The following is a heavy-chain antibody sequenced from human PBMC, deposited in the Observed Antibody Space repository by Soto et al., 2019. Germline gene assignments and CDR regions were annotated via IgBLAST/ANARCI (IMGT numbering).Heavy chain of an antibody. CDR1: GLTFSNYW. CDR2: INRDGSET. D-gene: IGHD2-2*01. Sequence: EVQLVESGGGLVQPGGSLRLSCVVSGLTFSNYWMSWVRQAPGKGLEWVANINRDGSETYYVDSVKGRFTISRDNIKNSLYPQMTSLRAEDTAVYYCARPARECSSPGCANWGQGTLVTVSS. V-gene: IGHV3-7*01. CDR3: ARPARECSSPGCAN. J-gene: IGHJ4*02.